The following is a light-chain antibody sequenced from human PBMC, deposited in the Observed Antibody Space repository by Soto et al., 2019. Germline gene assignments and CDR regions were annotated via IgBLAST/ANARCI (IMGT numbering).Light chain of an antibody. V-gene: IGKV3-20*01. J-gene: IGKJ1*01. Sequence: EMVLTQSPGTLSLSPGERATLSCRASQSVSSSYLAWYQQKPGQAPRLLIYGASSRATGIPDRFSGSGSGTDFNLTISRLEPEDFAVYYCQQYGSSQSFGQGTKVEIK. CDR3: QQYGSSQS. CDR2: GAS. CDR1: QSVSSSY.